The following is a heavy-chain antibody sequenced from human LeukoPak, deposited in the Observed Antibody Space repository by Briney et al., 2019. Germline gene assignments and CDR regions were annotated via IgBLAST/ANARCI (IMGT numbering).Heavy chain of an antibody. CDR3: ASGVAITRIDY. CDR2: IKQDGSVK. CDR1: GFTFSNYW. J-gene: IGHJ4*02. Sequence: PGGSLRLSCAGSGFTFSNYWMSWVRQAPGKGLEWVANIKQDGSVKQYVDSIKGRFTISRDSSKNTLYLQMNSLRAEDTAVYYCASGVAITRIDYWGQGTLVTVSS. D-gene: IGHD3-3*01. V-gene: IGHV3-7*03.